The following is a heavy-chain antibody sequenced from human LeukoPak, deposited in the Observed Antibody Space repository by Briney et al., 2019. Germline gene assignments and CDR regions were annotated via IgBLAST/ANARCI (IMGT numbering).Heavy chain of an antibody. D-gene: IGHD4-17*01. CDR3: ARVSYGDYVGY. V-gene: IGHV4-39*01. CDR1: GGSISSSSYY. J-gene: IGHJ4*02. CDR2: IYYSGST. Sequence: PSETLSLTCTVSGGSISSSSYYWGWIRQPPGKGLEWIGSIYYSGSTYYNPSLKSRVTISVDTSKNQFSLKLSSVTAADTAVYYCARVSYGDYVGYWGQGTLVTVSS.